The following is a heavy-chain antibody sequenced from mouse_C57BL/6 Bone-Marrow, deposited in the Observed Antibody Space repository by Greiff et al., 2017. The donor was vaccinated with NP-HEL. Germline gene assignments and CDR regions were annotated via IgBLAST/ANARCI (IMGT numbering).Heavy chain of an antibody. D-gene: IGHD1-1*01. CDR2: FNPSSGYT. J-gene: IGHJ2*01. Sequence: VQLQQSGAELARPGASVKMSCKASGYPFTSYTMPWVKQRPGQGLEWIGYFNPSSGYTKSNQKFKDKATLPADKSTSTAYMQLSSLTSEDSAVYYCARNYYGSSLLGGGQGTTLTVSS. V-gene: IGHV1-4*01. CDR1: GYPFTSYT. CDR3: ARNYYGSSLLG.